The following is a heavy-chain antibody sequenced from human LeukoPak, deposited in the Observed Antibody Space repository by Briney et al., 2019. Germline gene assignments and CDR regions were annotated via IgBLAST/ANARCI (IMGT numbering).Heavy chain of an antibody. V-gene: IGHV1-18*01. CDR3: ARVGSGYCSSTSCYTEGYYMDV. CDR2: ISAYNGNT. Sequence: ASVKVSCKASGYTFTSYGISWVRQAPGQGLERMGWISAYNGNTNYAQKLQGRVTMTTDTSMGTAYMELRSLRSDDTAVYYCARVGSGYCSSTSCYTEGYYMDVWGKGTTVTVSS. CDR1: GYTFTSYG. D-gene: IGHD2-2*02. J-gene: IGHJ6*03.